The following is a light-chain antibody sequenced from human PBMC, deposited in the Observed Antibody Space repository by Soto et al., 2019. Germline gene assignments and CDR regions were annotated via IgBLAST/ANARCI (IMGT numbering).Light chain of an antibody. CDR2: AAS. Sequence: EIVMTQSPATLSVSPGERATLSCRASQSVSRNLGWFQQKPGQAPRLLIYAASTRATGIPARFSGSGSGTEFTLTISSLQSEDFAVYYCQQYNDLPKTFGQGTKVEIK. CDR3: QQYNDLPKT. CDR1: QSVSRN. V-gene: IGKV3-15*01. J-gene: IGKJ1*01.